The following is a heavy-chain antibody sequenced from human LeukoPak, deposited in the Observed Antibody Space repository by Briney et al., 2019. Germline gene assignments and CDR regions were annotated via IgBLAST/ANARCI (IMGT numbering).Heavy chain of an antibody. J-gene: IGHJ5*02. CDR2: IGTAGDT. V-gene: IGHV3-13*01. Sequence: GGSLRLSCAASGFTFSSYDMHWVRQATGKGLEWVSAIGTAGDTYYPGSVKGRFTISGENAKNSLYLQMNSLRAGDTAVYYCARGPDCTNGVCYNNWFDPWGQGTLVTVSS. D-gene: IGHD2-8*01. CDR3: ARGPDCTNGVCYNNWFDP. CDR1: GFTFSSYD.